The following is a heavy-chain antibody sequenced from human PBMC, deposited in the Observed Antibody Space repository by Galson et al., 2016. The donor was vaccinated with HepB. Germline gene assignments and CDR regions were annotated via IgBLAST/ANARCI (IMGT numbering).Heavy chain of an antibody. J-gene: IGHJ4*02. V-gene: IGHV4-39*01. CDR2: IYYSGST. CDR1: GGSISNRSYY. Sequence: SETLSLTCTVSGGSISNRSYYWGWIRQPPGKGLEWIGTIYYSGSTYYNPSLKSRVTISVDPSQIQFSLKLTSVAAADTAVYYCARQSVAVAGPADYWGQGTLVTVSS. D-gene: IGHD6-19*01. CDR3: ARQSVAVAGPADY.